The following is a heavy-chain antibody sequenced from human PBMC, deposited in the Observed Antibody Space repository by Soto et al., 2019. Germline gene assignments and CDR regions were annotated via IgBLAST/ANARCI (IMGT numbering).Heavy chain of an antibody. V-gene: IGHV1-69*13. CDR3: ATPSHYDNGGYYLPVDY. D-gene: IGHD3-22*01. Sequence: SVKVSCKASGGTFSSYAISWVRQAPGQGLEWMGGIIPIFGTPKYAQKFQGRVTIIADESTTTAYMELTSLRSEDTAVYYCATPSHYDNGGYYLPVDYGGR. CDR2: IIPIFGTP. J-gene: IGHJ2*01. CDR1: GGTFSSYA.